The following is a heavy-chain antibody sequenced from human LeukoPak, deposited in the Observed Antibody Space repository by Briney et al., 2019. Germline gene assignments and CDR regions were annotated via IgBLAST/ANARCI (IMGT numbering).Heavy chain of an antibody. CDR2: FFPEDGET. D-gene: IGHD1-14*01. J-gene: IGHJ4*02. Sequence: ASVKVSCKVSGYTLTELSMHWVRQAPGKGLEWMGDFFPEDGETIYAQKFQGRVPITEETSTDPAYMELRTWRSENTPVYYLRTGTTNWGQGSLVTVSS. CDR1: GYTLTELS. CDR3: RTGTTN. V-gene: IGHV1-24*01.